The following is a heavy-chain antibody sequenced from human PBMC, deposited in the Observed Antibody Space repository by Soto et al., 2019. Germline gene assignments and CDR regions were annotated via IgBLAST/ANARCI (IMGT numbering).Heavy chain of an antibody. V-gene: IGHV4-31*03. Sequence: LSLTFTVSGGSISSGGYYWSWIRQHPGKVLEWIGYIYYSGSTYYNPSLKSRVTISVDTSKNQFSLKLSSVTAADTAVYYCASSYLVYDSSGYYTDYWGQGTMLAV. CDR1: GGSISSGGYY. CDR3: ASSYLVYDSSGYYTDY. CDR2: IYYSGST. J-gene: IGHJ4*02. D-gene: IGHD3-22*01.